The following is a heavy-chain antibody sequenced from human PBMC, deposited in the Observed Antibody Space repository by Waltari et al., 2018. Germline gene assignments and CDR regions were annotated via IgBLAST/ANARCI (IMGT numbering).Heavy chain of an antibody. CDR2: IYYSGST. V-gene: IGHV4-39*07. CDR1: GGPISSSSYY. J-gene: IGHJ4*02. CDR3: ARLAEDIVATIYTATFDY. D-gene: IGHD5-12*01. Sequence: QLQLQESGPGLVKPSETLSLTCTVSGGPISSSSYYWGWISQPPGQGLEWIGSIYYSGSTYYNPSLKSRVTISVDTSKNQFSLKLSSVTAADTAVYYCARLAEDIVATIYTATFDYWGQGTLVTVSS.